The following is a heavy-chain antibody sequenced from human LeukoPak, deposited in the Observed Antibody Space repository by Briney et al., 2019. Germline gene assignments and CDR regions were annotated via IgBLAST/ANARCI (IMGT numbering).Heavy chain of an antibody. V-gene: IGHV3-30*02. J-gene: IGHJ4*02. Sequence: GGSLRLSCAASGFTFSSCGMHWVRQAPGKGLEWVAFIRSGGRNKYYADSVKGRFTISRDNSKNMLYLQMNSLRDEDTTVYYCAKDSDGYGDYWGQGTLVTVSS. CDR1: GFTFSSCG. CDR2: IRSGGRNK. D-gene: IGHD2-21*02. CDR3: AKDSDGYGDY.